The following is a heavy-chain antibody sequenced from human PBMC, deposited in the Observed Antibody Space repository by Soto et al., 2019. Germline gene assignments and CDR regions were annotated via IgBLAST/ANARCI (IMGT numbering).Heavy chain of an antibody. D-gene: IGHD2-21*01. J-gene: IGHJ6*03. CDR1: GFTFTSSA. CDR3: ATVGDCGGDCYNFMDV. V-gene: IGHV1-58*01. Sequence: SVKVSCKASGFTFTSSAVQWVRQARGQRLEWIGWIVVGSGRITYAQNFQGRVTMTRDTSTSTVYMELSSLRSEDTAVYYCATVGDCGGDCYNFMDVWGKGTTVTVSS. CDR2: IVVGSGRI.